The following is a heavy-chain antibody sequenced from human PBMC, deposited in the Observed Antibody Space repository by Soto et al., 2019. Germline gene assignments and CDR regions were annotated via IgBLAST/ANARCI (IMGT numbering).Heavy chain of an antibody. Sequence: WETLSLTCTVSGGSVDNYHWSWIRRPPGKGLEWVGYIHSSGYTNYTPSLKIRVTISVDTSKTRCSLKLSSVTAADTAVYYCARAASSSWYNRFDPWAQGTLVTASS. V-gene: IGHV4-59*02. CDR1: GGSVDNYH. D-gene: IGHD6-13*01. J-gene: IGHJ5*02. CDR2: IHSSGYT. CDR3: ARAASSSWYNRFDP.